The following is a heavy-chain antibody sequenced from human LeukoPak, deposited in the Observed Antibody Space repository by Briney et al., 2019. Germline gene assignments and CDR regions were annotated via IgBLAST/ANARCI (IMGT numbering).Heavy chain of an antibody. Sequence: SQTLSLTCTVSGGSISSGGYYWSWIRQHPGKGLEWIGYIYYSGSTYYNPSLKSRVTISVDTSKNQFSLKLSSVTAADTAVYYCARLIASGRAAAGYGGYWGQGTLVTVSS. V-gene: IGHV4-31*03. J-gene: IGHJ4*02. CDR3: ARLIASGRAAAGYGGY. CDR2: IYYSGST. D-gene: IGHD6-13*01. CDR1: GGSISSGGYY.